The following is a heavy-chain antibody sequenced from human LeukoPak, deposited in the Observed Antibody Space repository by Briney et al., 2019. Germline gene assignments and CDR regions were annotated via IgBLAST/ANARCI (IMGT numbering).Heavy chain of an antibody. V-gene: IGHV4-4*07. D-gene: IGHD3-22*01. CDR1: GGSISSYY. CDR3: ARTGDSRGYFDY. Sequence: SETLSLTCTVSGGSISSYYWSWIRQPAGKGLEWIGRIYTSGSTNYNPSLKSRVTMSLDTSKNQFSLKLSSVTAAVTAVYYCARTGDSRGYFDYWGQGTLVTVSS. J-gene: IGHJ4*02. CDR2: IYTSGST.